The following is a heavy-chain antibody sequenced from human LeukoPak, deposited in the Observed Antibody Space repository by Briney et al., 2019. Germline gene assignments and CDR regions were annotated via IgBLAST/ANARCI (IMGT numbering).Heavy chain of an antibody. Sequence: PGRSLRLSCAASGFTFSSYAMHWVRQAPGKGLEWVAVISYDGSNKYYADSVKGRFSISRDNSKNTVYLQMNSLRAEDTAMYYCARDYGDYVPLGEDFWGQGTLVTVSS. V-gene: IGHV3-30-3*01. J-gene: IGHJ4*02. CDR2: ISYDGSNK. CDR3: ARDYGDYVPLGEDF. D-gene: IGHD4-17*01. CDR1: GFTFSSYA.